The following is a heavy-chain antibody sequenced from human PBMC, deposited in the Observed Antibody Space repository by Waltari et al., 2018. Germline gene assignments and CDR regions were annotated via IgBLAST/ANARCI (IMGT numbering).Heavy chain of an antibody. J-gene: IGHJ6*02. CDR2: IGSSGDT. CDR1: GFTFGSYF. CDR3: ARGSKDSGRDV. Sequence: EVQLLESGGRLVQPGGSLRLSCAASGFTFGSYFLIWVRQAPGKVVEWVSSIGSSGDTYYAGSVKGRFTISRDNSKNTLYLQMNSLRAEDTALYYCARGSKDSGRDVWGQGTTVTVSS. D-gene: IGHD1-26*01. V-gene: IGHV3-23*01.